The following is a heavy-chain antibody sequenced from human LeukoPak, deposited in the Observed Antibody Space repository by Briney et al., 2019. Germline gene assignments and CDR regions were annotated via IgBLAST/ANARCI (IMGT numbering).Heavy chain of an antibody. D-gene: IGHD6-13*01. CDR3: AKGVAAARNNWFDP. Sequence: GRSLRLSCAASGFTFDDYAMHWVRQAPGKGLERVSGISWNSGSIGYADSVKGRFTISRDNAKNSLYLQMNSLRAEDTALYYCAKGVAAARNNWFDPWGQGTLVTVSS. CDR1: GFTFDDYA. CDR2: ISWNSGSI. J-gene: IGHJ5*02. V-gene: IGHV3-9*01.